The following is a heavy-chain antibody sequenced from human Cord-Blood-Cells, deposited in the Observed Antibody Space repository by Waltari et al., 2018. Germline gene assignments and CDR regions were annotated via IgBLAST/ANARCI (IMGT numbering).Heavy chain of an antibody. V-gene: IGHV3-74*01. CDR2: IDSDGSSP. D-gene: IGHD3-3*01. CDR1: GFTFSSYW. CDR3: ARALYYDFWSGYDAFDI. J-gene: IGHJ3*02. Sequence: EVQLVESGGGLVQPGGSLRLSCAASGFTFSSYWMHWVRQAPGKGLVWVSRIDSDGSSPSYADSLKGRFTISRDNAKNTLYLQMNSLRAEDTAVYYCARALYYDFWSGYDAFDIWGQGTMVTVSS.